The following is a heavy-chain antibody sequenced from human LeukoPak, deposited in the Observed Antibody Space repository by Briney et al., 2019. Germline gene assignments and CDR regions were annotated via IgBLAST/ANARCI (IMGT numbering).Heavy chain of an antibody. CDR2: ISGSGDSA. CDR1: GFTFSSYG. CDR3: ARDWRGYCSGGSCYYFDY. Sequence: GGSLRLSCAASGFTFSSYGMSWVCQAPGKGLEWVSAISGSGDSAYYADSVKGRFTISRDNSKNTLYLQMNSLRAEDTAVYYCARDWRGYCSGGSCYYFDYWGQGTLVTVSS. V-gene: IGHV3-23*01. J-gene: IGHJ4*02. D-gene: IGHD2-15*01.